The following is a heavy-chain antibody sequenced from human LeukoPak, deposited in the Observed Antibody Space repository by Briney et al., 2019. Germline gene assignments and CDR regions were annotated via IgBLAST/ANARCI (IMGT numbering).Heavy chain of an antibody. CDR3: ARDGCDGGSLCY. Sequence: SVKVSCKASGGTFSSYAISWVRQAPGQGLEWMGRIIPILGIANYAQKFQGRVTITADKSTSTAYMELSSLRSEATAVYSCARDGCDGGSLCYWGQGTLVTVSS. CDR2: IIPILGIA. D-gene: IGHD2-15*01. CDR1: GGTFSSYA. V-gene: IGHV1-69*04. J-gene: IGHJ4*02.